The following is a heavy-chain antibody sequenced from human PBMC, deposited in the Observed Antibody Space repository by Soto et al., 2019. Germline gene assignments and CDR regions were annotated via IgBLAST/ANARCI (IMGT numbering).Heavy chain of an antibody. CDR1: GGTFSSYA. Sequence: QVQLVQSGAEVKKPGSSVKVSCKASGGTFSSYAISWVRQAPGQGLEWMGGIIPIFGTANYAQKFQGRVTITADEXTSTADMELSSRRSEDTAVYYCARDRKKEIPALDYWGQGTLVTVSS. CDR3: ARDRKKEIPALDY. CDR2: IIPIFGTA. V-gene: IGHV1-69*12. D-gene: IGHD2-21*01. J-gene: IGHJ4*02.